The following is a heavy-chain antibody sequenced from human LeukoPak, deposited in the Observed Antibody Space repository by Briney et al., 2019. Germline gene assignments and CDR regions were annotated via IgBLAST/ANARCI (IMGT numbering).Heavy chain of an antibody. Sequence: XPGGSLRLSCAASGFTFSSYSMNWVRQAPGKGLEWVSSISSSSSYIYYADSVKGRFTISRDNAKNSLYLQMNSLRAEDTAVYYCARVSYDSSAYGYDAFDIWGQGTMVTVSS. D-gene: IGHD3-22*01. J-gene: IGHJ3*02. CDR2: ISSSSSYI. CDR1: GFTFSSYS. CDR3: ARVSYDSSAYGYDAFDI. V-gene: IGHV3-21*01.